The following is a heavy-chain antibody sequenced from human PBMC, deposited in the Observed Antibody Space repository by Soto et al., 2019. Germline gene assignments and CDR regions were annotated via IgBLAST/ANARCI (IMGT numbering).Heavy chain of an antibody. V-gene: IGHV3-30-3*01. D-gene: IGHD4-4*01. CDR2: ISYDGSNK. CDR1: GFTFSSYA. Sequence: QVQLVESGGGVVQPGRSLRLSCAASGFTFSSYAMHWVRQAPGKGLEWVAVISYDGSNKYYADSVKGRFTISRDNSKNTLYLQMNSLRAEDTAVYYCARDHQREDNDYSNLDYWGQGTLVTVSS. CDR3: ARDHQREDNDYSNLDY. J-gene: IGHJ4*02.